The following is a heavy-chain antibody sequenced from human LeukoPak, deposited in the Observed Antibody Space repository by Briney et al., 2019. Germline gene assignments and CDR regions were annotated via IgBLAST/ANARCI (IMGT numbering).Heavy chain of an antibody. Sequence: PSETLSLTCAVYGGSFSGYYWSWIRQPPGKGLEWIGEINHSGSTNHNPSLKSRVTISVDTSKNQFSLKLSSVTAADTAVYYCARGGLDYGDYVFYFDYWGQGTLVTVSS. CDR3: ARGGLDYGDYVFYFDY. CDR2: INHSGST. J-gene: IGHJ4*02. V-gene: IGHV4-34*01. CDR1: GGSFSGYY. D-gene: IGHD4-17*01.